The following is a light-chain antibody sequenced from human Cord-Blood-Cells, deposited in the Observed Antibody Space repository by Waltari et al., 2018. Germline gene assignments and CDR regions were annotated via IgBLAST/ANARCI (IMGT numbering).Light chain of an antibody. CDR1: SSDVGSYNL. J-gene: IGLJ3*02. CDR2: EVS. V-gene: IGLV2-23*02. Sequence: QSALTQPASVSGSPGQSITISCTGTSSDVGSYNLVSWYQQHPGKAPKLMIYEVSKRPSGVSDRFSGSKSGNTASLTISGRQAEDEADYYGCSYAGSSTWVFGGGTKRTVL. CDR3: CSYAGSSTWV.